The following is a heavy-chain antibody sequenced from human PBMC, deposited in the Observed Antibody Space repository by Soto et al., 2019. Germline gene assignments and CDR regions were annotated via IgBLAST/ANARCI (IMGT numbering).Heavy chain of an antibody. CDR2: FDPEDGET. J-gene: IGHJ4*02. D-gene: IGHD6-13*01. V-gene: IGHV1-24*01. CDR3: ATIDSYSRQSSFDY. Sequence: ASVKVSCKVSGYTLTELSMHWVRQAPGKGLEWMGGFDPEDGETIYAQKFQSRVTMTEDTSTDTAYMELSSLRSEDTAVYYCATIDSYSRQSSFDYWGQGTLVTVSS. CDR1: GYTLTELS.